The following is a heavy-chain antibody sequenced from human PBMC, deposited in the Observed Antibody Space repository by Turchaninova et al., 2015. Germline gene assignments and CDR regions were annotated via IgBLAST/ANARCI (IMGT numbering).Heavy chain of an antibody. D-gene: IGHD1-26*01. CDR1: AGSVSSRVM. V-gene: IGHV4-4*02. CDR2: NYYTGTT. Sequence: QVHFQPRVSRVVRPSGTLSHPCLVSAGSVSSRVMWTLCRQAQGMGREWIGGNYYTGTTTSNPSFKRRITMSIDTSKNLFSLNVKSVTAADTAVYYCARGESSSWLGYSGSYYAFDYWGQGILVTVSS. CDR3: ARGESSSWLGYSGSYYAFDY. J-gene: IGHJ4*02.